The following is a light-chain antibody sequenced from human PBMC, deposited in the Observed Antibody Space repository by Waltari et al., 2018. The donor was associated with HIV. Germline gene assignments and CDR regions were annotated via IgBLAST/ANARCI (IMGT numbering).Light chain of an antibody. J-gene: IGLJ1*01. CDR3: QSADTGGTRV. CDR2: KDT. V-gene: IGLV3-25*03. CDR1: ALANQY. Sequence: SFELTQPPSVSVSPGQTARITRFGDALANQYTYWYQQKPGPAPVVVIYKDTERPSGIPERFSGSSSGTTVTLTISGVQSEDEADYYCQSADTGGTRVFGPGTKVTVL.